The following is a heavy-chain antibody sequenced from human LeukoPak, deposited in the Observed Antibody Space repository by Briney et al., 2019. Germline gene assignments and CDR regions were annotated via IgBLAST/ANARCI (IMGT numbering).Heavy chain of an antibody. Sequence: SETLSLTCAVYGGSFSGYYWSWIRQPPGKGLEWIGEINHSGSTNYNPSLKSRVTISVDTSKNQFSLKLSSVTAADTAVYYCARVRWFGELSSDYWGQGTLVIVSS. D-gene: IGHD3-10*01. CDR1: GGSFSGYY. CDR3: ARVRWFGELSSDY. V-gene: IGHV4-34*01. CDR2: INHSGST. J-gene: IGHJ4*02.